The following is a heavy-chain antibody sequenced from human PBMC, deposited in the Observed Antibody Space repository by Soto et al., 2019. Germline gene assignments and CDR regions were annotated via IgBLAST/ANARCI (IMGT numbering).Heavy chain of an antibody. CDR2: ISGSGGST. Sequence: GGSLRLSCAASGFTFSSYSMSWVRQAPGKGLEWVSAISGSGGSTYYADSVKGRFTISRDNSKNTLYLQMNSLRAEDTAVYYCAKDLYSSSWYATPNWFDPWGQGTLVTVSS. V-gene: IGHV3-23*01. CDR1: GFTFSSYS. CDR3: AKDLYSSSWYATPNWFDP. D-gene: IGHD6-13*01. J-gene: IGHJ5*02.